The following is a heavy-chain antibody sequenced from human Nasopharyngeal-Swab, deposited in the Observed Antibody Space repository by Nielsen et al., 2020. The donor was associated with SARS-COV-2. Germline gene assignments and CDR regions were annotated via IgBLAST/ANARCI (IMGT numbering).Heavy chain of an antibody. CDR3: ARIIRRRGWYSHVDY. CDR2: TYRSGSGSA. V-gene: IGHV4-39*07. D-gene: IGHD6-19*01. CDR1: GGPISSGNKY. Sequence: SETLSLTCTASGGPISSGNKYWGWIRQTPGKGLESIVSTYRSGSGSAYYNPSLKSRVTISIVPSKNLFSLNLKSVTAADTAVYYCARIIRRRGWYSHVDYWGQGTLVTVSS. J-gene: IGHJ4*02.